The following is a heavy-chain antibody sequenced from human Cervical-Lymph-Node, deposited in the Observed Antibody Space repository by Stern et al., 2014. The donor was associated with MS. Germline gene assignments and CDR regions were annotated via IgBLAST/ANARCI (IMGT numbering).Heavy chain of an antibody. J-gene: IGHJ5*02. V-gene: IGHV1-69*01. Sequence: VQLVESGAEVTKPGSSVKVSCKASGGTFSKFPSSWVRQAPGQGLEWMGGIFPVFGTPTYAQEFRGRLTFTADVSTSTVYMELSSLRSDDTAVYYCALSSETSDRWYSLGYDLWGQGTLVTVSS. D-gene: IGHD6-13*01. CDR3: ALSSETSDRWYSLGYDL. CDR1: GGTFSKFP. CDR2: IFPVFGTP.